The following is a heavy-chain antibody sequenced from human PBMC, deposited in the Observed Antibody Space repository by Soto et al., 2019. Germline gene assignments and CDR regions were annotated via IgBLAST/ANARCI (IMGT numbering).Heavy chain of an antibody. CDR2: IRSKANSYLT. V-gene: IGHV3-73*02. CDR3: TRGGTMGLNDY. J-gene: IGHJ4*02. CDR1: GFTFSDSA. D-gene: IGHD2-8*01. Sequence: EVQLVESGGGLVQPGGSLKPSCAASGFTFSDSAMHWVRQASGKGLEWVARIRSKANSYLTAYAVSVEGRFSISRDDSKNTTYLEMNSLKTEDTAMYYCTRGGTMGLNDYWGQGTLVTVSS.